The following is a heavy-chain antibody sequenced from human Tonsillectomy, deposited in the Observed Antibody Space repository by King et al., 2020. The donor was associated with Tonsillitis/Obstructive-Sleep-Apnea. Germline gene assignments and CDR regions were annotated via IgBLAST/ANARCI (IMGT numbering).Heavy chain of an antibody. D-gene: IGHD3-10*01. CDR3: ANSRGVTTAPIDY. CDR2: ISGSGGST. Sequence: VQLVESGGGLVQPGGSLRLSCAASGFTFSSYSMSWVRQVPGKGLEWVSGISGSGGSTYSADSVKGRFAISRDNSKNTLYLQMNSLSAEDTAVYYCANSRGVTTAPIDYWGQGTLVTASS. CDR1: GFTFSSYS. V-gene: IGHV3-23*04. J-gene: IGHJ4*02.